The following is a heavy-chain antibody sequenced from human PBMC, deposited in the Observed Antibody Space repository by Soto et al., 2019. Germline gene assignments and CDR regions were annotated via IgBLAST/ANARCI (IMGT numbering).Heavy chain of an antibody. CDR1: SAPVSSTTYT. CDR2: IYYSGST. CDR3: ARGLKTEWELLPGDYYYYGMDV. D-gene: IGHD1-26*01. V-gene: IGHV4-61*01. Sequence: SETLSLTCTVSSAPVSSTTYTWGWIRQPPGKGLEWIGYIYYSGSTNYNPSLKSRVTISVDTSKNQFSLNLSSVTAADTAVYYCARGLKTEWELLPGDYYYYGMDVWGQGTTVTVSS. J-gene: IGHJ6*02.